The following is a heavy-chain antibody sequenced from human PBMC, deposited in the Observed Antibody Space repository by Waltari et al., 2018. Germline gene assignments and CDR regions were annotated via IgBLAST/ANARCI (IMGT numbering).Heavy chain of an antibody. J-gene: IGHJ5*02. V-gene: IGHV1-69*06. CDR3: ARDRRGSVAAAGAAWFDP. CDR2: IIPIFGTT. D-gene: IGHD6-13*01. Sequence: VQGGAEVKKPGSSVKVSCKASGGTFSNYAISWVRQAPGQGLEWMGRIIPIFGTTNYTQKFQGRVTITADKSTSTAYMELSSLRSEDTAVYYCARDRRGSVAAAGAAWFDPWGQGTLVTVSS. CDR1: GGTFSNYA.